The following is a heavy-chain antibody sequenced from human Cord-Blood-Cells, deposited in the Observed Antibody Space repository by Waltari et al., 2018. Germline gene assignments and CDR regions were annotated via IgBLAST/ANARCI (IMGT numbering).Heavy chain of an antibody. Sequence: LQLQESGPGLVKPSETLSLTCFVSGCSISRSSYYWGWIRQPPGKGLEWIGSIYYSGSTYSNPSLKSRVTISVDTSKNQFSLKLSSVTAADTAVYYCASKWNYYFDYWGQGTLVTVSS. CDR3: ASKWNYYFDY. J-gene: IGHJ4*02. CDR2: IYYSGST. CDR1: GCSISRSSYY. D-gene: IGHD1-7*01. V-gene: IGHV4-39*01.